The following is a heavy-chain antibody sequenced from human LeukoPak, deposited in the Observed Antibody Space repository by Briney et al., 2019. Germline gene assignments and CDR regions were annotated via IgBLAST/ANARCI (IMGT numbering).Heavy chain of an antibody. CDR2: IYYTGST. D-gene: IGHD4-17*01. CDR1: GGSISSFY. CDR3: ARVSPNTVTTLQYFDY. J-gene: IGHJ4*02. V-gene: IGHV4-59*01. Sequence: SETLSLTCTVSGGSISSFYWSWIRQPPGKGLEWIGYIYYTGSTNYNSSLKSRVTISVDTSKNQFSLNLSSVTAADTAVYYCARVSPNTVTTLQYFDYWGQGTLVTVSS.